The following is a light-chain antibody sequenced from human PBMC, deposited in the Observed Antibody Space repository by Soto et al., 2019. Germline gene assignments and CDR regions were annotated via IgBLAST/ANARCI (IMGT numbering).Light chain of an antibody. CDR2: DVT. CDR3: TSYTGSSTLDV. V-gene: IGLV2-14*03. Sequence: QSVLTQPASVSGSPGQSITISCTGTSSDVGGYHYVSWYQQHPGKAPKVLIYDVTNRPSGVSNRFSGSKSGNTASLTISGLQAEDEADYYCTSYTGSSTLDVFGTGTKVTVL. J-gene: IGLJ1*01. CDR1: SSDVGGYHY.